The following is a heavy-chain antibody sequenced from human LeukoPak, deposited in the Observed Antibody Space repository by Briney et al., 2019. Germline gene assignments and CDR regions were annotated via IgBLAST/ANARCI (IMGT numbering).Heavy chain of an antibody. CDR3: ARESRYDFWSGYYFDY. J-gene: IGHJ4*02. D-gene: IGHD3-3*01. CDR1: GYTFTSFY. Sequence: ASVKVSCKASGYTFTSFYMHWVRQAPGQGLEWMGIINPSGGSTSYAQKSQGRVTMTRDMSTSTVYMELSSLRSEDTAVYYCARESRYDFWSGYYFDYWGQGTLVTVSS. V-gene: IGHV1-46*01. CDR2: INPSGGST.